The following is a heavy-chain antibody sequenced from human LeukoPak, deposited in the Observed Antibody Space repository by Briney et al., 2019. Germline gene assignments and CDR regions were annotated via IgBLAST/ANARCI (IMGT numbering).Heavy chain of an antibody. D-gene: IGHD2-15*01. CDR1: GFTFSNYA. CDR3: ARLLGYCSGGNCAPGAFDI. CDR2: IWYDGTNK. V-gene: IGHV3-33*08. J-gene: IGHJ3*02. Sequence: PGRSLRLSCAASGFTFSNYAMHWVRQAPGKGLEWVAVIWYDGTNKFYADSVKGRFTISRDNSKNTLYVQMNSLRAEDTAVYYCARLLGYCSGGNCAPGAFDIWGQGTMVTVSS.